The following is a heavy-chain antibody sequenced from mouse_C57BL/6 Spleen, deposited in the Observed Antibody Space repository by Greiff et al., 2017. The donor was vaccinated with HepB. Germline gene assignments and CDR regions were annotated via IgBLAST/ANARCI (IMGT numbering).Heavy chain of an antibody. D-gene: IGHD1-1*01. CDR3: TRSHYYGSSYRAWFAY. J-gene: IGHJ3*01. V-gene: IGHV1-15*01. Sequence: VQLQESGAELVRPGASVTLSCKASGYTFTDYEMHWVKQTPVHGLEWIGAIDPETGGTAYNQKFKGKAILTADKSSSTAYMELRSLTSEDSAVYYCTRSHYYGSSYRAWFAYWGQGTLVTVSA. CDR1: GYTFTDYE. CDR2: IDPETGGT.